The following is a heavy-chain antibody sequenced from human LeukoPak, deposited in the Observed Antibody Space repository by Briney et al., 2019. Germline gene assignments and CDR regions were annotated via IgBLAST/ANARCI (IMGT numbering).Heavy chain of an antibody. CDR3: ARRPKKLLWFGELSSLAYYFDY. V-gene: IGHV4-34*01. D-gene: IGHD3-10*01. Sequence: SETLSLTCAVYGGSFSGYYWSWIRQPPGKGLEWIGEINHSGSTNYNPSLKSRVTISVDTSKNQFSLKLSSVTAADTAVYYCARRPKKLLWFGELSSLAYYFDYWGQGTLVTVSS. CDR1: GGSFSGYY. J-gene: IGHJ4*02. CDR2: INHSGST.